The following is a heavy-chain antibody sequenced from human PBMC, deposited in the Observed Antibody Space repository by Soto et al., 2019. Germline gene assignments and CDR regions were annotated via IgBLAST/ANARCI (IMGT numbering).Heavy chain of an antibody. J-gene: IGHJ6*02. V-gene: IGHV5-51*01. CDR1: GYSFTSYW. Sequence: GESLKTSCKGSGYSFTSYWIGWVRQMPGKGLEWMGIIYPGDSDTRYSPSFQGQVTISADKSISTAYLQWSSLKASDTAMYYCARVRFLDKHYYYGMDVWGQGTTVTVSS. CDR3: ARVRFLDKHYYYGMDV. D-gene: IGHD3-3*01. CDR2: IYPGDSDT.